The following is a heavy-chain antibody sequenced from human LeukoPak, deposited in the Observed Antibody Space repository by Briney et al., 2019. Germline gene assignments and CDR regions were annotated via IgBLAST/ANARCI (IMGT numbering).Heavy chain of an antibody. V-gene: IGHV3-66*02. Sequence: GGSLRLSCAASGFTVSSNYMGWVRQAPGKGLEWVSVIYSGGSTYYADSVKGRFTISRDNSKNTLYLQMNSLRAEDTAVYYCARGEMATIPIDYWGQGTLVTVSS. J-gene: IGHJ4*02. CDR3: ARGEMATIPIDY. CDR2: IYSGGST. D-gene: IGHD5-24*01. CDR1: GFTVSSNY.